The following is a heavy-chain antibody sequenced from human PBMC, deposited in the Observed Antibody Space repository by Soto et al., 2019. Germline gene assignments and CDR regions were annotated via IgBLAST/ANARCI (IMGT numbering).Heavy chain of an antibody. Sequence: QVQLQEAGPGLVKPSATLSLTCTVSGGSISSYYWSWIRQPPGKRLEWIGYIHYSGSTKYNPSLESRVSISLDTSKNQYFLQLTPVTAADTALYYCVRGFYDCRGYSAPSDSWGQGTLVTVSS. D-gene: IGHD3-22*01. CDR2: IHYSGST. CDR3: VRGFYDCRGYSAPSDS. J-gene: IGHJ4*02. V-gene: IGHV4-59*01. CDR1: GGSISSYY.